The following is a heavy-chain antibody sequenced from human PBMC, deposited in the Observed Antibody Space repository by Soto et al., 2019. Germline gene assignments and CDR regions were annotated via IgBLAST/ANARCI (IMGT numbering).Heavy chain of an antibody. V-gene: IGHV3-33*01. CDR1: GFTFSSYG. J-gene: IGHJ6*02. D-gene: IGHD6-19*01. Sequence: QVQLVESGGGVVQPGRSLRLSCAASGFTFSSYGMHWVRQAPGKGLEWVAVIWYDGSNKYYADSVKGRFTISRDNFKNTLYLQMNSLRAEDTAVYYCARDEALRGWYNYGMDVWGQGTTVTVSS. CDR3: ARDEALRGWYNYGMDV. CDR2: IWYDGSNK.